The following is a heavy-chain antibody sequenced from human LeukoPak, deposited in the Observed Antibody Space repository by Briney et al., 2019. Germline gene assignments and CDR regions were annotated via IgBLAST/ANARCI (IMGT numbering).Heavy chain of an antibody. CDR2: IIPIFGTA. D-gene: IGHD3-22*01. CDR1: GGTFSSYA. CDR3: ASRPYYYDSSGSLDY. Sequence: SVKVSCKASGGTFSSYAISWVRQAPGQGLEWMGGIIPIFGTANYAQKFQGRVTITADESTSTAYMELSSLRSEDTAVYYCASRPYYYDSSGSLDYGGKGPLATVPS. V-gene: IGHV1-69*01. J-gene: IGHJ4*02.